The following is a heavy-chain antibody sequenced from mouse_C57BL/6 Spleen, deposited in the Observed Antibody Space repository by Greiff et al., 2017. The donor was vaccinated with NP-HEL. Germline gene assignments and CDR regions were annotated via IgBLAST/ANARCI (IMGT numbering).Heavy chain of an antibody. CDR1: GYTFTDYY. CDR3: ARKGYYGSYYFDY. V-gene: IGHV1-26*01. Sequence: EVQLQQSGPELVKPGASVKISCKASGYTFTDYYMNWVKQSHGKSLEWIGDINPNNGGTSYNQKFKGKATLTVDKSSSTAYMELRSLTSEDSAVYYCARKGYYGSYYFDYWGQGTTLTVSS. J-gene: IGHJ2*01. D-gene: IGHD1-1*01. CDR2: INPNNGGT.